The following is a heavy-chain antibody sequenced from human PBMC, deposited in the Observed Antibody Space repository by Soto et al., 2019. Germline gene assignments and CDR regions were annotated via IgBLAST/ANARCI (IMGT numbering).Heavy chain of an antibody. D-gene: IGHD1-20*01. J-gene: IGHJ6*02. Sequence: ASVEVSCKASGGTITSHAINWVRQAPGQGLEWMGGIIPIFGSPNYAQKFQGRATITADESSITAYMELSRLRSEDTAVYYCAVTVAITYYYGRDVWGQGTSGTAP. CDR1: GGTITSHA. CDR2: IIPIFGSP. CDR3: AVTVAITYYYGRDV. V-gene: IGHV1-69*13.